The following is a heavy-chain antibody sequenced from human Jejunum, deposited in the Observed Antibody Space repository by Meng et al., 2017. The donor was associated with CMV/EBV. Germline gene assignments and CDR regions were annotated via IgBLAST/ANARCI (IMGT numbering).Heavy chain of an antibody. V-gene: IGHV2-5*02. D-gene: IGHD2-15*01. CDR3: AHSYCSRGTCYSFYY. Sequence: NTGEVGVGWVRQGPGEALEWLALICGDDAKRYSPSLQTRLTITKDTSKNQVVLTMINVGPVETATYYCAHSYCSRGTCYSFYYWGPGTLVTVSS. CDR1: NTGEVG. CDR2: ICGDDAK. J-gene: IGHJ4*02.